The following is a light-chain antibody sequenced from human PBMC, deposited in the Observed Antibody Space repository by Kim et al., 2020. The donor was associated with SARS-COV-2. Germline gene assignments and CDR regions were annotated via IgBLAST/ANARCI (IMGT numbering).Light chain of an antibody. J-gene: IGLJ1*01. CDR3: QVWESGTDHYF. V-gene: IGLV3-21*01. CDR1: NIGSKG. Sequence: SYELTQPPSVSVAPGKTARIPCGGNNIGSKGVHWYQQKPGQAPVLVIYHDSDRPSGIPERFSGSNSGNTATLTISRVEAGDEADYYCQVWESGTDHYFFGTGTKVTVL. CDR2: HDS.